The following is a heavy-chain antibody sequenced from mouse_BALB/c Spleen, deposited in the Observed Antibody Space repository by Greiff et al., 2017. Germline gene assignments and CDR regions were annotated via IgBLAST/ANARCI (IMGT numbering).Heavy chain of an antibody. CDR1: GFTFSSYA. CDR2: ISSGGSYT. CDR3: ARQERITTVVTDYYAMDY. D-gene: IGHD1-1*01. J-gene: IGHJ4*01. V-gene: IGHV5-9-3*01. Sequence: EVQRVESGGGLVKPGGSLKLSCAASGFTFSSYAMSWVRQTPEKRLEWVATISSGGSYTYYPDSVKGRFTISRDNAKNTLYLQMSSLRSEDTAMYYCARQERITTVVTDYYAMDYWGQGTSVTVSS.